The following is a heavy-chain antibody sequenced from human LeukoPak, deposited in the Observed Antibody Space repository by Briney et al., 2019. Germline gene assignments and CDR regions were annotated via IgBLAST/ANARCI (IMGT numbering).Heavy chain of an antibody. D-gene: IGHD1-26*01. CDR1: GGSISSYY. CDR3: SGSYLYYYHYYMHV. J-gene: IGHJ6*03. V-gene: IGHV4-59*01. CDR2: MYYSGST. Sequence: SETLSLTCTVSGGSISSYYWSWIRQPPGKGLEWIGFMYYSGSTNYNPSLKSRVTISVDTSKNQSSLKLSSVTAADTAVYYCSGSYLYYYHYYMHVWGKGTTVTISS.